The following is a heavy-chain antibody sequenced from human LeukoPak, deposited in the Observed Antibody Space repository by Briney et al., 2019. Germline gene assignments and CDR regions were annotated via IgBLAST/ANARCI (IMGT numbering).Heavy chain of an antibody. D-gene: IGHD3-3*01. CDR3: ARGPPTIFGVVRVFDY. CDR1: GFTFSSYS. CDR2: ISSSSSYI. J-gene: IGHJ4*02. Sequence: KAGGSLRLSCAASGFTFSSYSMNWVRQAPGKGLEWVSSISSSSSYIYYADSVKGRFTISRDNARNSLYLQMNSLRAEDTAVYYCARGPPTIFGVVRVFDYWGQGTLVTVSS. V-gene: IGHV3-21*01.